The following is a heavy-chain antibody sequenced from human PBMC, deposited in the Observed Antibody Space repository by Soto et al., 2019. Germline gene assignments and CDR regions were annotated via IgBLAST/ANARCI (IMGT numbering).Heavy chain of an antibody. Sequence: GASVKVSCKASGYTFTSYAMHWVRQAPGQRLEWMGWINAGNGNTKYSQKFQGRVTITRDTSASTAYMELSSLRSEDTAVYYCARDLGWELPPIYYYYGMDVWGQGTTVTVS. V-gene: IGHV1-3*01. CDR3: ARDLGWELPPIYYYYGMDV. CDR2: INAGNGNT. J-gene: IGHJ6*02. D-gene: IGHD1-26*01. CDR1: GYTFTSYA.